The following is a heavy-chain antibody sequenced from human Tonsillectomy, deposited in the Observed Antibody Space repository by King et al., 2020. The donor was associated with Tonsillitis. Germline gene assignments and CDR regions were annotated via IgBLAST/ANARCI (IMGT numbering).Heavy chain of an antibody. CDR1: GFTFSSYA. D-gene: IGHD3-10*01. CDR2: ISYDGSNK. J-gene: IGHJ4*02. V-gene: IGHV3-30-3*01. Sequence: VQLVESGGGVVQPGRSLRLSCAASGFTFSSYAMHWVRQAPGKGLEWVAVISYDGSNKYYADSVKGRFTISRDNSKNTLYPQMNSLRAEDTAVYYCARGGLLWFGEHPHDYWGQGTLVTVSS. CDR3: ARGGLLWFGEHPHDY.